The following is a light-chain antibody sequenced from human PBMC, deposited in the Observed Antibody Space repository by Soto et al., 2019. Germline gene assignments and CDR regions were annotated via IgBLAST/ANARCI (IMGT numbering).Light chain of an antibody. V-gene: IGKV3-20*01. J-gene: IGKJ5*01. CDR1: QSVSSK. CDR2: GAS. Sequence: EIVMTQSPDTLSVSPGERATLSCRASQSVSSKLAWYQQKPGQAPRLLISGASSRATGIPDRFTGSGSETSFTLTISRLEPEDFALYYCQHYQSGHPITFGQGTRLEIK. CDR3: QHYQSGHPIT.